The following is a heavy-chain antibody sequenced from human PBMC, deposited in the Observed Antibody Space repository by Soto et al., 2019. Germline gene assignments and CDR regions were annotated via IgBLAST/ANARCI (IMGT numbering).Heavy chain of an antibody. J-gene: IGHJ5*02. Sequence: ASVKVSCKASGYTFTYYAMHWVRQAPGQRLEWMGWINAGTRNTQYSQKFQARVTITADTSASTAYMELSSLRSEDTAVYYCARNSGSYPNWFDPWGQGTLVTVSS. D-gene: IGHD1-26*01. CDR3: ARNSGSYPNWFDP. CDR2: INAGTRNT. CDR1: GYTFTYYA. V-gene: IGHV1-3*01.